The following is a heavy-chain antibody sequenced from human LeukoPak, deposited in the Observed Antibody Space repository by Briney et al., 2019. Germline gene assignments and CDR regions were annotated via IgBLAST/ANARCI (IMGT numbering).Heavy chain of an antibody. CDR2: ISAYNGNT. CDR1: GYTFTDYG. Sequence: ASVKASCKASGYTFTDYGISWVRQAPGQGLEWMGWISAYNGNTNYAQKLQGRVTMTTDTSTSTAYMELRSLRSDDTAVYYCARDGLATVVTKGFAFDIWGQGTMVTVSS. V-gene: IGHV1-18*01. CDR3: ARDGLATVVTKGFAFDI. D-gene: IGHD4-23*01. J-gene: IGHJ3*02.